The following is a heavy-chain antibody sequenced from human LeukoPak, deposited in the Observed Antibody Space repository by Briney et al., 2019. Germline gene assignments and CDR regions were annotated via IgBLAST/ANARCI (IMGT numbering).Heavy chain of an antibody. CDR2: INWSGGST. J-gene: IGHJ4*02. D-gene: IGHD6-13*01. CDR3: ARGTLKAAATDFDY. Sequence: GGSLRLSCAASGFTFDDYGMSWVRHAPGKGLEWVSGINWSGGSTVYTDSVKGRFTISRDNAKNSLYLQMNSLRAEDTALYYCARGTLKAAATDFDYWGQGTLVTVSS. V-gene: IGHV3-20*04. CDR1: GFTFDDYG.